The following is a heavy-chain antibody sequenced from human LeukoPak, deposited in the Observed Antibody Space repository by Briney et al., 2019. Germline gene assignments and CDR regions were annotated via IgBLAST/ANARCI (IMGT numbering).Heavy chain of an antibody. CDR1: GFTFSSYG. Sequence: GGSLRLSCAASGFTFSSYGMSWVRQAPGKGLEWVANIKQDGSEKYYVDSVKGRFTISRDNAKNSLYLQMNSLRAEDTAVYYCARTERGYGRDYWGQGTLVTVSS. CDR3: ARTERGYGRDY. J-gene: IGHJ4*02. D-gene: IGHD1-1*01. V-gene: IGHV3-7*01. CDR2: IKQDGSEK.